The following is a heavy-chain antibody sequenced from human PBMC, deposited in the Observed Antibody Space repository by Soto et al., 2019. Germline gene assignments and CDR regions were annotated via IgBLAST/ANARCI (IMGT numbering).Heavy chain of an antibody. CDR3: ARESFTVTPSYIDS. V-gene: IGHV3-23*01. CDR2: ISGSGGRS. Sequence: CIRQKQGKGLEWVSGISGSGGRSYYADSVKGRFTISRDNSKSTLYLQMNSLTAADTAVYYCARESFTVTPSYIDSWGQGTLVTVSS. D-gene: IGHD4-17*01. J-gene: IGHJ4*02.